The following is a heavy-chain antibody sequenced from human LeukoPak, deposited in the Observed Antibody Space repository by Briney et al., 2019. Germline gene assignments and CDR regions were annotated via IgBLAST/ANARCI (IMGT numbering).Heavy chain of an antibody. Sequence: SETLSLTCAVYGGSFTTYYWSWIRQPPGKGLEWIGEINHNEFTNYNPSLKNRVTITIDTSKKQFSLKLSSVTAADTAVYYCARGRNYYDSSGYYVGPRLDYWGQGTLVTVSS. V-gene: IGHV4-34*01. CDR1: GGSFTTYY. CDR2: INHNEFT. J-gene: IGHJ4*02. CDR3: ARGRNYYDSSGYYVGPRLDY. D-gene: IGHD3-22*01.